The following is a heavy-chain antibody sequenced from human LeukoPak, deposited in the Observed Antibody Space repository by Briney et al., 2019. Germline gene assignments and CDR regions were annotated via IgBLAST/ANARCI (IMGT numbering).Heavy chain of an antibody. D-gene: IGHD5-12*01. CDR2: IIPILGIA. CDR3: ARERGEGRGYSGYDTSNFDY. Sequence: GSSVKVSCKASGGTFSSYAISWVRQAPGQGLEWMGRIIPILGIANYAQKFQGRVTITADKSTSTAYMELSSLRSEDTAVYYCARERGEGRGYSGYDTSNFDYWCRGTLVTVSS. CDR1: GGTFSSYA. V-gene: IGHV1-69*04. J-gene: IGHJ4*02.